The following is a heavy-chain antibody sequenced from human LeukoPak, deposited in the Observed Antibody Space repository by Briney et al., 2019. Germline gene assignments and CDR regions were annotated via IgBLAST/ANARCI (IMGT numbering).Heavy chain of an antibody. CDR2: IYYSGST. CDR3: ASDYGSGSYSL. Sequence: SETLSLTCTVPGGSISSSSYYWGWIRQPPGTGLEWIGSIYYSGSTYYNPSLKSRVTISVDTSKNQFSLKLSSVTAADTAVYYCASDYGSGSYSLWGQGTLVTVSS. J-gene: IGHJ4*02. D-gene: IGHD3-10*01. CDR1: GGSISSSSYY. V-gene: IGHV4-39*01.